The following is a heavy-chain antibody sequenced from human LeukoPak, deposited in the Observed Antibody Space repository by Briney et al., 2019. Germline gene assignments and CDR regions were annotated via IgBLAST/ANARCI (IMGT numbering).Heavy chain of an antibody. V-gene: IGHV3-23*01. CDR2: TSARGGSP. Sequence: GGSLRLSCAASGFTFSTHAMSWVRQAPGKGLEWASATSARGGSPYYADSVKGRFTISRDNSKNTLYLQMNSLRAEDTAVYYCAKDDGYVWGQGTLVTVSS. D-gene: IGHD5-18*01. J-gene: IGHJ4*02. CDR1: GFTFSTHA. CDR3: AKDDGYV.